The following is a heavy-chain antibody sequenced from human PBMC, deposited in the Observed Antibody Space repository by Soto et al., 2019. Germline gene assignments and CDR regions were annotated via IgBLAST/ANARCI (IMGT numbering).Heavy chain of an antibody. Sequence: QVQLQASGPGLVKPSETLSLTCAVSGGSISSYYCMWIRQPPRKGLESIGYLYYGRSAKYNPSLKSRVTLSVDTSTNQCSLTLSAMTAADTAVYYCALRSMAVVPEYWGQGTLVTVSS. CDR1: GGSISSYY. CDR2: LYYGRSA. V-gene: IGHV4-59*01. CDR3: ALRSMAVVPEY. J-gene: IGHJ4*02. D-gene: IGHD3-22*01.